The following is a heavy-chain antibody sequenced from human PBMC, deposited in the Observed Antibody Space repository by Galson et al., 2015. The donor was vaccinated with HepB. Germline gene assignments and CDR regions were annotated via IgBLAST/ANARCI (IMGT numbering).Heavy chain of an antibody. CDR2: IYYSGTT. Sequence: TLSLTCTVSGGSISTYYWSWIRQPPGKGLEWIGYIYYSGTTNYNPSLKSRVTISVDTSKNQFSLKLSSVTAADTAVYYCARRPYSSNWYYSDWGQGTLVTVSS. CDR3: ARRPYSSNWYYSD. V-gene: IGHV4-59*08. CDR1: GGSISTYY. J-gene: IGHJ4*02. D-gene: IGHD6-13*01.